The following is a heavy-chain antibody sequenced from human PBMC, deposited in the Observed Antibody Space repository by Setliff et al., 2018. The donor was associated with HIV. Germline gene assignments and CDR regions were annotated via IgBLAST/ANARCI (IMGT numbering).Heavy chain of an antibody. Sequence: PSETLSLTCTVSGDSIRNSYYWGWIRQPPGKGLEWVGTIYLYGNTYHNPSLKRRLSMSIDPPNNRISLKLSSVTAADTAVYYCARKPGFCSGGGCRGYFDYWGQGTLVTVSS. J-gene: IGHJ4*02. D-gene: IGHD2-15*01. CDR2: IYLYGNT. CDR1: GDSIRNSYY. CDR3: ARKPGFCSGGGCRGYFDY. V-gene: IGHV4-38-2*02.